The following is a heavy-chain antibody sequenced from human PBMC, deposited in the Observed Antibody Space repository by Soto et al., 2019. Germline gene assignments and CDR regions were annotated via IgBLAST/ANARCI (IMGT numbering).Heavy chain of an antibody. D-gene: IGHD3-22*01. V-gene: IGHV4-34*01. Sequence: QVLLQQWGAGLLKPSETLSLTCAVYGGSFSAYYWSWIRQPPGKGLEWIGEINHSGGTSYNPSLKSRVTISVDTSKSQFSLKLTSVTAVDRAVYYCARGSVDTVDSSGLYEYWGQGTPVTVSS. CDR1: GGSFSAYY. J-gene: IGHJ4*02. CDR2: INHSGGT. CDR3: ARGSVDTVDSSGLYEY.